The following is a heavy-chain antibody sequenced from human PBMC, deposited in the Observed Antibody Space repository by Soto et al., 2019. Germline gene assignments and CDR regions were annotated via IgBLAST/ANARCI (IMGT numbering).Heavy chain of an antibody. D-gene: IGHD3-3*01. CDR1: GWTFGTYS. V-gene: IGHV3-48*02. CDR3: ARLYYDYV. J-gene: IGHJ6*02. CDR2: INSDSDNI. Sequence: GGSLRLSCAASGWTFGTYSMNWVRQAPGKGLECIAYINSDSDNIMYADSVKGRFTISRDNAKNSLFLQMNSLTDEDTAVYYCARLYYDYVWGQGTTVTVYS.